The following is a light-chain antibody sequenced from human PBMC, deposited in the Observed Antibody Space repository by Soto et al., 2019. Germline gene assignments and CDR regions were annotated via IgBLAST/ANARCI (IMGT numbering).Light chain of an antibody. CDR1: QDITNY. J-gene: IGKJ4*01. CDR3: QQYDYLPLT. Sequence: DIQMPQSPSSLSASVGDRVTITCPASQDITNYLNWYQQKPGKAPQLLLYDASTLETGVPSRFSGSGSGTDFTFTISSLQPEDIATYYCQQYDYLPLTFGGGTKVEIE. V-gene: IGKV1-33*01. CDR2: DAS.